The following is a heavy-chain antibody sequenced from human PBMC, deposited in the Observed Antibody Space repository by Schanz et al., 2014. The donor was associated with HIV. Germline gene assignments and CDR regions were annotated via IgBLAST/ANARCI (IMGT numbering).Heavy chain of an antibody. D-gene: IGHD6-19*01. CDR3: AKVAIHSSGWLPFDY. Sequence: EVQLVESGGGLVQPGGSLRLSCAASGFTLSSYSMNWVRQAPGKGLEWVSIIYSAGTTYYTDSVKGRFTISRDNSKNTLYLQMNSLGAEDTAVYYCAKVAIHSSGWLPFDYWGQGTLVTVSS. CDR2: IYSAGTT. CDR1: GFTLSSYS. V-gene: IGHV3-66*01. J-gene: IGHJ4*02.